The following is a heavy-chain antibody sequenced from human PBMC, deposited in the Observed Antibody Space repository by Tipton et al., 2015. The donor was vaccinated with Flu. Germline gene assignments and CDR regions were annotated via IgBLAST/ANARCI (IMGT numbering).Heavy chain of an antibody. CDR3: ARGRPMEA. CDR2: MFSVGDT. J-gene: IGHJ6*02. Sequence: SLRLSCAASEFSIRSHWMHWVRLVPGEGLEWVSVMFSVGDTYYADSVKGRFSIARDNSKNMSYLQMNSLRDEDTAVYYCARGRPMEAWGRGTTVTVSS. V-gene: IGHV3-66*02. CDR1: EFSIRSHW. D-gene: IGHD1-26*01.